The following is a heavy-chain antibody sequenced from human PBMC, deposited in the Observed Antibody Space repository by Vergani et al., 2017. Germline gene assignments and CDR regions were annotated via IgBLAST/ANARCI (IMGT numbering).Heavy chain of an antibody. V-gene: IGHV3-30*03. Sequence: QVQLVESGGGVVQPGRSLRLSCAASGFTFSSYGMHWVRQAPGKGLEWVAVISYDGSNKYYADSVKGRFTISRDNSKNTLYLQMNSLRAEDTAVYYCARDHGGSGYSAFDIWGQGTMVTVSS. CDR1: GFTFSSYG. D-gene: IGHD3-22*01. CDR3: ARDHGGSGYSAFDI. J-gene: IGHJ3*02. CDR2: ISYDGSNK.